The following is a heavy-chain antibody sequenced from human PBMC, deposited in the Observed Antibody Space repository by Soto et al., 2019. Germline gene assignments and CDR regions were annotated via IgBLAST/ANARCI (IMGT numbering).Heavy chain of an antibody. V-gene: IGHV3-74*01. CDR1: GFTFSSYW. CDR2: INSDGSRT. CDR3: AVAVAGPTAIGY. Sequence: EVQLVESGGGLVQPGGSLRLSCGASGFTFSSYWMHWVRQAPGKGLVWVSRINSDGSRTSYADSVKGRFTISRDNAKNTLYLQMNSLRAEDTAVYYCAVAVAGPTAIGYWGQGTLVTVSS. D-gene: IGHD6-19*01. J-gene: IGHJ4*02.